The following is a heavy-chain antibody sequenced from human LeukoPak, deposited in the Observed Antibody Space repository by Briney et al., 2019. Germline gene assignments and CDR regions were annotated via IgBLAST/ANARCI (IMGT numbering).Heavy chain of an antibody. CDR2: ISSDGSKK. Sequence: PGGSLRLSCVASGFTFSHYEMPWVRQAPGKGLECVALISSDGSKKYYVDSVKGRFTISRDNSKSTLFLQMNSLRVEDTAVYYCAKLTDGDFWSGYIDYWGQGTLVTVSS. D-gene: IGHD3-3*01. CDR3: AKLTDGDFWSGYIDY. V-gene: IGHV3-30*18. J-gene: IGHJ4*02. CDR1: GFTFSHYE.